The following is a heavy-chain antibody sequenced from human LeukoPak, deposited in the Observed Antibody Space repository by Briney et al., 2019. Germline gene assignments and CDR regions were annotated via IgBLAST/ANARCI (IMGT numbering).Heavy chain of an antibody. CDR2: ISISGDGT. CDR3: AKDNRRHYTSGPNPDSLH. J-gene: IGHJ4*02. V-gene: IGHV3-23*01. CDR1: GFTFSSYA. D-gene: IGHD6-19*01. Sequence: GGSLRLSCAASGFTFSSYAMAWVRQPPGKGLEWVCSISISGDGTYYVDSVKGRFTISRDNAKNSLYLQMNSLRVEDTAFYYCAKDNRRHYTSGPNPDSLHWGQGALVTVSS.